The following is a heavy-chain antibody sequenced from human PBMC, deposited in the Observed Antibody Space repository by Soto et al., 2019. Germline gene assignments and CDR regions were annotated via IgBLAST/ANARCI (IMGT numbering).Heavy chain of an antibody. CDR3: ARGPVVPAASPAWFDP. D-gene: IGHD2-2*01. CDR1: GGSISSYY. V-gene: IGHV4-59*01. J-gene: IGHJ5*02. Sequence: SETLSLTCTVSGGSISSYYWSWIRQPPGKGLEWIGYIYYSGSTNYNPSLKSRVTISVDTSKNQFSLKLSSVTAADTAVYYCARGPVVPAASPAWFDPWGQGTLVTVSS. CDR2: IYYSGST.